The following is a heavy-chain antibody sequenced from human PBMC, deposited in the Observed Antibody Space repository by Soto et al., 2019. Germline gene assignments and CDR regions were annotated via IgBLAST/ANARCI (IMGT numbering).Heavy chain of an antibody. CDR3: ARDRGGKMWLTQTDAFDI. CDR1: GGSISSYY. J-gene: IGHJ3*02. Sequence: PSETLSLTCTVSGGSISSYYWSWIRQPPGKGLEWIGYIYYSGSTNYNPSLKSRVTISVDTSKNQFSLKLSSVTAADTAVYYCARDRGGKMWLTQTDAFDIWGQGTMVTVSS. V-gene: IGHV4-59*12. D-gene: IGHD2-21*01. CDR2: IYYSGST.